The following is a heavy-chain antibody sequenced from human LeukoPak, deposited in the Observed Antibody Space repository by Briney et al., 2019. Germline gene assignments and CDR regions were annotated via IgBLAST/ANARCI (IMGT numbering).Heavy chain of an antibody. CDR3: ARGRWAMITSGGVTYFDY. Sequence: GGSLRLSCAASGFTVSSNYMSWVRQAPGKGLEWVSVIYSGGSTYYADSVKGRFTISRDNSKNTLYLQMNSLRAEDTAVYYCARGRWAMITSGGVTYFDYWGQGTLVTVSS. V-gene: IGHV3-53*01. D-gene: IGHD3-16*01. CDR2: IYSGGST. CDR1: GFTVSSNY. J-gene: IGHJ4*02.